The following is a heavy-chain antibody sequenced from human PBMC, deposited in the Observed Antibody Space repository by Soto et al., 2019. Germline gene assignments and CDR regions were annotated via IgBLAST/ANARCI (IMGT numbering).Heavy chain of an antibody. CDR3: ARHFWSGFYRFDP. CDR2: INHSGST. V-gene: IGHV4-34*01. D-gene: IGHD3-3*02. Sequence: SETLSLTCAVYGGSFSGYYWSWIRQPPGKGLEWIGEINHSGSTNYNPSLKSRVTISVDTSKNQFSLKLSSVTAADTAVYYCARHFWSGFYRFDPWRQGTLVTVSS. CDR1: GGSFSGYY. J-gene: IGHJ5*02.